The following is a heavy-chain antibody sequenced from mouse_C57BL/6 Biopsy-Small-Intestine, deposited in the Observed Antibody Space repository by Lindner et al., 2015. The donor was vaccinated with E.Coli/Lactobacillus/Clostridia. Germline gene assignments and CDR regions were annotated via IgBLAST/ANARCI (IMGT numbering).Heavy chain of an antibody. D-gene: IGHD1-1*02. V-gene: IGHV1-66*01. CDR2: IDPNSGDT. CDR3: ARRCGRGSTCVGVDL. CDR1: GYTFIGHY. J-gene: IGHJ4*01. Sequence: SVKVSCKASGYTFIGHYIHWVRQAPGQGLEWMGSIDPNSGDTLFAQKIQGRFTMTRDTSISTVYMELSSLTSDDTAVYYCARRCGRGSTCVGVDLWGQGTLVTVSS.